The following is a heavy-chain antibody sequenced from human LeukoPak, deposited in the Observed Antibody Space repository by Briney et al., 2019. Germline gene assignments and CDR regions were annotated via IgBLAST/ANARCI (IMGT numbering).Heavy chain of an antibody. D-gene: IGHD6-19*01. CDR3: ARVLSSGWSDPLFDY. Sequence: SETLSLTCTVSGVSISSYYCSWIRQPPGKGLEWIGYINYRGSTHYNPSLKSRATISVATSQNQFSLKLTSVDDADTPVYYCARVLSSGWSDPLFDYWGQETLVTVSS. V-gene: IGHV4-59*01. CDR1: GVSISSYY. CDR2: INYRGST. J-gene: IGHJ4*02.